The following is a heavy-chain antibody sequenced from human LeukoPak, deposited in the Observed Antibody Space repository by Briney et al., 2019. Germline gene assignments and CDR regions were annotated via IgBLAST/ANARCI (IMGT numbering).Heavy chain of an antibody. J-gene: IGHJ4*02. Sequence: GGSLRLSCAASGFTFSSYAMHWVRQAPGKGLEWVAVITYDGSNKYYADSVKGRFTISRDNSKNTLYLQMNSLRAEDTAVYYCARESTSLDYWGQGTLVTVSS. CDR2: ITYDGSNK. CDR1: GFTFSSYA. D-gene: IGHD2-2*01. V-gene: IGHV3-30*01. CDR3: ARESTSLDY.